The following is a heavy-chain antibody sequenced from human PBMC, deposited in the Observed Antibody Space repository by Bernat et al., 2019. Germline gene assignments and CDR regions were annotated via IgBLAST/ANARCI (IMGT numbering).Heavy chain of an antibody. CDR3: AKTGGMTTVSTNWFDN. Sequence: EVQLLESGGGLVQPGGSLRLSCAASGFTFSSYSISWVLQAPGKGLEWVSGITGSGGGTNYADSVKGRFTISRDNSKNTLYLQMNSLRAEDTAVYYCAKTGGMTTVSTNWFDNWGQGTMVTVSS. J-gene: IGHJ5*02. CDR1: GFTFSSYS. D-gene: IGHD4-17*01. CDR2: ITGSGGGT. V-gene: IGHV3-23*01.